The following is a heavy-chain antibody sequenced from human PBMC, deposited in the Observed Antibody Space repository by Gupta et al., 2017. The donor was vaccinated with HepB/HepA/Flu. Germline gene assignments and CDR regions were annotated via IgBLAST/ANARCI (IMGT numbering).Heavy chain of an antibody. CDR3: ARGWLSNSFDY. CDR2: ISSDSSTI. J-gene: IGHJ4*02. D-gene: IGHD5-24*01. CDR1: GFTIHSYS. V-gene: IGHV3-48*02. Sequence: EVQLVESGGGSVQPGGSLRLSCAASGFTIHSYSMDWVRQAPGKGPEWISYISSDSSTIYYRDSVRGRFTISRDNAKNSLFLQMNSLRDEDTAVYYCARGWLSNSFDYLGQGTTVTVSS.